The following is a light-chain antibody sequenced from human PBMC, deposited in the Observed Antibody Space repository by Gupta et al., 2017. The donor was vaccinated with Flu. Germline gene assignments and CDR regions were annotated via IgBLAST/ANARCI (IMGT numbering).Light chain of an antibody. J-gene: IGKJ2*01. V-gene: IGKV4-1*01. Sequence: DIVMTQFPDSLAVSLGERATINCKSSQSVLHTSTNNNYLAWFQQKPQQPPKLLIYWASTRESGVPDRFSGSGSGTDFTLTISSLQAEDVAVYYCQQYYSIPYNFGQGTKLEIK. CDR1: QSVLHTSTNNNY. CDR3: QQYYSIPYN. CDR2: WAS.